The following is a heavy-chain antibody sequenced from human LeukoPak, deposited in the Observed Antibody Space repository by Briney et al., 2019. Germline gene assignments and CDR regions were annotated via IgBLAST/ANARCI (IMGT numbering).Heavy chain of an antibody. D-gene: IGHD3-22*01. V-gene: IGHV4-39*07. CDR3: ARDTHYYDSSGPDAFDI. Sequence: PSETQSLTCTVSGGSISSYYWSWIRQPPGKGLEWIGSIYYSGSTYYNPSLKSRVTISIDTSKNQFSLKLSSVTAADTAVYYCARDTHYYDSSGPDAFDIWGQGTMVTVSS. J-gene: IGHJ3*02. CDR2: IYYSGST. CDR1: GGSISSYY.